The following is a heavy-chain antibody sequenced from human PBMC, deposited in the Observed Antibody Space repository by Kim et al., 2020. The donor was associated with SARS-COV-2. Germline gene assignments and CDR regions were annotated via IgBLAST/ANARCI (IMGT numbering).Heavy chain of an antibody. Sequence: AKGQFTISRDNAKNALYLQMNSLRAGDTALYYCAKGYCSSTSCSYYIDVWGRGTTVTVSS. D-gene: IGHD2-2*01. J-gene: IGHJ6*03. V-gene: IGHV3-9*01. CDR3: AKGYCSSTSCSYYIDV.